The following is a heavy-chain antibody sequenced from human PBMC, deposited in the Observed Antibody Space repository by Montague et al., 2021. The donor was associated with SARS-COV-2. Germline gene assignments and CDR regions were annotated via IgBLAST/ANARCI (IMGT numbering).Heavy chain of an antibody. CDR1: GFTFSNYA. CDR2: IYSGGSST. CDR3: AKDPHYDFWSGYYYDY. D-gene: IGHD3-3*01. J-gene: IGHJ4*02. Sequence: SLRLSCDASGFTFSNYAMSLVRQAPGKGLEWVSVIYSGGSSTYYSDSXKGRFTISRDNSKNTLYLQMNSLRAEDTAVYYCAKDPHYDFWSGYYYDYWGQGTLVTVSS. V-gene: IGHV3-23*03.